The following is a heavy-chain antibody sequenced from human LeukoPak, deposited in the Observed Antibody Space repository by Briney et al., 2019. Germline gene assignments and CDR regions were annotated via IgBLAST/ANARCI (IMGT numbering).Heavy chain of an antibody. CDR2: IYYSGST. CDR3: ARETHTYYYYYMDV. J-gene: IGHJ6*03. CDR1: GGSISSGDYY. Sequence: SETLSLTCTVSGGSISSGDYYWSWIRQPPGKGLEWNGYIYYSGSTYYNPSLKSRVTISVDTSKNQFSLKLSSVTAADTAVYYCARETHTYYYYYMDVWGKGTTVTVSS. V-gene: IGHV4-30-4*08.